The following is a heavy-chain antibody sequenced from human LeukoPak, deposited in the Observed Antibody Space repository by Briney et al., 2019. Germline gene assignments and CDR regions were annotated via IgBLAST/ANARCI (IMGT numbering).Heavy chain of an antibody. D-gene: IGHD3-3*01. CDR2: IKQDGNFA. J-gene: IGHJ4*02. CDR3: ARDIPYYDFWSGYYNSYFDY. V-gene: IGHV3-7*01. Sequence: GGSLRLSCAASGFTFSNYWMIWVRQAPGKGLEWVANIKQDGNFAHYLDTVKGRFTISRDNAKNSLYLQVNSLRAEDTAVYYCARDIPYYDFWSGYYNSYFDYWGQGTLVTVSS. CDR1: GFTFSNYW.